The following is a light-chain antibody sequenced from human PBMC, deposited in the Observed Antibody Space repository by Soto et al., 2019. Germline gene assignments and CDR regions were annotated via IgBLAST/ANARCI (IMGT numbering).Light chain of an antibody. CDR1: QSALFSSNNKNY. CDR3: QQYYSTPQT. CDR2: WAS. V-gene: IGKV4-1*01. Sequence: DIVMTQSPDSLAVSLGDRSTINCKSSQSALFSSNNKNYLAWYQQKPGQPPKLLIYWASTRESGVPDRFTGSGSGTDFTLTITNLQAEDVAVYYCQQYYSTPQTFGQGTRLEIK. J-gene: IGKJ5*01.